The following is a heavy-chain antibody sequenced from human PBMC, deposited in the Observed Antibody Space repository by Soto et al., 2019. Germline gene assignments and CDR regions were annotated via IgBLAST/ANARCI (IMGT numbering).Heavy chain of an antibody. J-gene: IGHJ6*02. Sequence: QVQLVQSGAEVKKPGASVKVSCKASGYTFTSYGVSWVRQAPGQGLEWMGWISGYNGSTNYAQKLQGRVTMTTDTSTSTAYMELRSLRSDDTAVYYCARAGKYYYGSGSPYYYGMDVWGQGITVTVSS. CDR2: ISGYNGST. CDR3: ARAGKYYYGSGSPYYYGMDV. V-gene: IGHV1-18*04. CDR1: GYTFTSYG. D-gene: IGHD3-10*01.